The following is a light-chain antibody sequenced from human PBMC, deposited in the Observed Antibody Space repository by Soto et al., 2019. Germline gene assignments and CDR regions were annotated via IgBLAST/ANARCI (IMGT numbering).Light chain of an antibody. J-gene: IGKJ1*01. Sequence: DIQMTQSPSTLSASVGDRVTITCRASQDINRWLAWYQQKPGKAPKILIYNADTLESGVPSRFSGSGYGTEFILTISSLRPDDFATYYCRQFSLYWAFGQGTKADIK. V-gene: IGKV1-5*01. CDR2: NAD. CDR1: QDINRW. CDR3: RQFSLYWA.